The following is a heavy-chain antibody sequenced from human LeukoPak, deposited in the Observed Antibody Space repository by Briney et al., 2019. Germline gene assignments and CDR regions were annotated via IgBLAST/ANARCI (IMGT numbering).Heavy chain of an antibody. CDR2: ISSGSNSI. CDR1: GFTFSSYT. V-gene: IGHV3-21*01. Sequence: GGSLRLSCGASGFTFSSYTMIWVRQAPGNGLEWVSSISSGSNSIYYADSVKGRFTISRDNAKKSLYLQMNSLRAEDTSVYYCATEGRSTTPGYWGQGTLVTVSS. CDR3: ATEGRSTTPGY. D-gene: IGHD2-2*01. J-gene: IGHJ4*02.